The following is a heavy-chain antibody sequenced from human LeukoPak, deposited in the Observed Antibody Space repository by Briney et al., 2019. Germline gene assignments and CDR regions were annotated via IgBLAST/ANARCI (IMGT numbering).Heavy chain of an antibody. Sequence: EGSLRLSCAASGFTFSSYAMSWVRKAPGKGLEWVSAISGSGGSTYYADSVKGRFTISRDNSQNTLYLRMNSLRAEDTAVYYCAKALWLVADYWGQGTLVTVSS. J-gene: IGHJ4*02. CDR1: GFTFSSYA. CDR3: AKALWLVADY. D-gene: IGHD6-19*01. V-gene: IGHV3-23*01. CDR2: ISGSGGST.